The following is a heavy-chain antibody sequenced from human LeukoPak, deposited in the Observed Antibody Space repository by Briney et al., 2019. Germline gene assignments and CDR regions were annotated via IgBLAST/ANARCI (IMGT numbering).Heavy chain of an antibody. Sequence: ASVKVSCKASGGTFSSYTISWVRQAPGQGLEWMGRIIPILGIANYAQKFQGRGTITADKSTSTAYMELSRLRSEDTAVYYCARDSRYCSGGSCYSYFDYWGQGTLVTVSS. D-gene: IGHD2-15*01. J-gene: IGHJ4*02. CDR1: GGTFSSYT. CDR2: IIPILGIA. V-gene: IGHV1-69*04. CDR3: ARDSRYCSGGSCYSYFDY.